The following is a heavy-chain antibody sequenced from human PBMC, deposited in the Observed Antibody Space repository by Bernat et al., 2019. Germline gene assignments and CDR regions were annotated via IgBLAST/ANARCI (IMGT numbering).Heavy chain of an antibody. V-gene: IGHV3-48*02. CDR1: GFTFSSYS. CDR2: ISSSSSTI. D-gene: IGHD4-17*01. Sequence: EVQLVESGGGLVQPGGSLRLSCAASGFTFSSYSMNWVRQAPGKGLEWVSYISSSSSTIYYADSVKGRFTISRDNAKNSLYLQMNSLRDEDTAVYYCARPSFTVTRYSYAFDIWGQGTMVPVSS. CDR3: ARPSFTVTRYSYAFDI. J-gene: IGHJ3*02.